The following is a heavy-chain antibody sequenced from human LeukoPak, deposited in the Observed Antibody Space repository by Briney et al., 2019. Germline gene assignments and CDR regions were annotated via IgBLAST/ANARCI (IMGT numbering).Heavy chain of an antibody. D-gene: IGHD3-10*01. Sequence: GGSLRLSCSASGLTFSRRWMSWVRQTPGKGLEWVANIKEDGSQKYYADSVMGRFTISRDNAENSLYLQMNSLKTEDTAVYYCTSPRFGELLSADYWGQGTLVTVSS. CDR1: GLTFSRRW. J-gene: IGHJ4*02. CDR2: IKEDGSQK. V-gene: IGHV3-7*03. CDR3: TSPRFGELLSADY.